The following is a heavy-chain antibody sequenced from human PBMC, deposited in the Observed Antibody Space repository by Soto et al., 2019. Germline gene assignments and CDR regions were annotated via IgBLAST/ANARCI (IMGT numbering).Heavy chain of an antibody. J-gene: IGHJ3*02. Sequence: ASVKVSCKASGYTFTSYYMHWLRQAPGQGLEWMGIINPSGGSTSYAQKFQGRVTMTRDTSTSTVYMELSSLRSEDTAVYYCARVLVYCSGGSCYPSEGDAFDIWGQGTMVTVSS. CDR2: INPSGGST. V-gene: IGHV1-46*01. D-gene: IGHD2-15*01. CDR1: GYTFTSYY. CDR3: ARVLVYCSGGSCYPSEGDAFDI.